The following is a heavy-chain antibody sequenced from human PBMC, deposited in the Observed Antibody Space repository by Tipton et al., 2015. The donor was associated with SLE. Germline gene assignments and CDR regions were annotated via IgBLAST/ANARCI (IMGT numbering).Heavy chain of an antibody. J-gene: IGHJ4*02. CDR1: GFAFSTAW. V-gene: IGHV3-7*01. CDR2: IKEDGNEK. CDR3: VRERDDYGSQFDS. Sequence: SLRLSCAASGFAFSTAWMTWVRQAPGKGLEWVANIKEDGNEKYYLDSVKGRFTISRDNAKNSLSLQMNSLRAEDTAVYYCVRERDDYGSQFDSWGQGTLVTVSS. D-gene: IGHD4-17*01.